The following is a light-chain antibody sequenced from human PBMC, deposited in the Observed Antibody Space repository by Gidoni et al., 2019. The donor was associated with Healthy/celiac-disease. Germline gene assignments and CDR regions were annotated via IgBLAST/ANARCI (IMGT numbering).Light chain of an antibody. V-gene: IGLV2-23*01. CDR2: EGS. CDR3: CSYAGSSTYV. Sequence: QSALTQPASFSGSPGQSITISCTGTSSDVGSYNLVSWYQQHPGKAPKLMIYEGSKRPSGVSNRFSGSKSGNTASLTISGLQAEDEADYYCCSYAGSSTYVFGTGTKVTVL. J-gene: IGLJ1*01. CDR1: SSDVGSYNL.